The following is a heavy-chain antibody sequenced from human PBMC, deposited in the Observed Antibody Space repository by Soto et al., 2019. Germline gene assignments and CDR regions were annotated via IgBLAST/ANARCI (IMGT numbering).Heavy chain of an antibody. CDR1: GYTFTSYD. Sequence: GASVKVSCKASGYTFTSYDINWVRQATGQGLEWMGWMNPNSGNTGYAQKFQGRVTMTRNTSISTAYMELSSLRSEDTAVYYCARGYNDFWSGYSADFDYWGQGTLVTVSS. J-gene: IGHJ4*02. CDR2: MNPNSGNT. D-gene: IGHD3-3*01. CDR3: ARGYNDFWSGYSADFDY. V-gene: IGHV1-8*01.